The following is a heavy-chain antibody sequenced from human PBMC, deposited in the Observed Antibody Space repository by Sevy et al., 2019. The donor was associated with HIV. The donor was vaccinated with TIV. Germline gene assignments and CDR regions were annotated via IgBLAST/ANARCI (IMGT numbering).Heavy chain of an antibody. J-gene: IGHJ5*02. CDR2: IYWDDDK. CDR1: GFSLSTSGVG. D-gene: IGHD3-22*01. Sequence: SGPTLVNPTQTLTLTCTFSGFSLSTSGVGVAWIRQPPGKALEWLALIYWDDDKRYSPSLKRRLTITKDTSKNQVVLTMTNMDPVDTATYYCAHRQGDSSGYYYDWFDPWGQGTLVTVSS. CDR3: AHRQGDSSGYYYDWFDP. V-gene: IGHV2-5*02.